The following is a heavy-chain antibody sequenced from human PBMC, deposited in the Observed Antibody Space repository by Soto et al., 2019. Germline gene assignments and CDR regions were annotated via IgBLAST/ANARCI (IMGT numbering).Heavy chain of an antibody. CDR1: GFTFSSYA. J-gene: IGHJ5*02. CDR3: ARDMHAGFTHYFDP. V-gene: IGHV3-23*01. D-gene: IGHD1-26*01. Sequence: PGGSLRLSCAASGFTFSSYAMSWVRQAPGKGLEWVSAISGSGGSTYYADSVKGRFTISRDNSKNTLYLQMNSLRAEDTAVYYCARDMHAGFTHYFDPWGQGTLVTAPQ. CDR2: ISGSGGST.